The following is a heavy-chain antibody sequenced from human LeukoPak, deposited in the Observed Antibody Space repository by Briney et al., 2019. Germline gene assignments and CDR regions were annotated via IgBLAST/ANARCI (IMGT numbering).Heavy chain of an antibody. CDR1: GGSISSYY. V-gene: IGHV4-59*01. Sequence: SETLSLTCTVSGGSISSYYWSWIRQPPGKGLEWIGYIYYSGSTNYNPSLKSRVAISVDTSKNQFSLKLSSVTAADTAVYYCARENHDYGDFSLFDYWGQGTLVTVSS. CDR2: IYYSGST. D-gene: IGHD4-17*01. CDR3: ARENHDYGDFSLFDY. J-gene: IGHJ4*02.